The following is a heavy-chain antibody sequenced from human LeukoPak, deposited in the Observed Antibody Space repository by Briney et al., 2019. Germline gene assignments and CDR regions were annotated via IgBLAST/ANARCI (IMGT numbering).Heavy chain of an antibody. V-gene: IGHV4-59*08. CDR3: AGSAFYSPFDY. Sequence: PSETLSLTCTVSGGSIGSYYWSWIRQPPGKGVEWIGYIYYTGSTNYNPTLKSRVTISVDTSKNQFSLKLSSVTAADTAVYYCAGSAFYSPFDYWGQGTLVTVSS. CDR2: IYYTGST. D-gene: IGHD3-22*01. J-gene: IGHJ4*02. CDR1: GGSIGSYY.